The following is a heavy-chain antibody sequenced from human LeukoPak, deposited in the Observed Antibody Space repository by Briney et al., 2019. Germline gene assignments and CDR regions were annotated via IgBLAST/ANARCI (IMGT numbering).Heavy chain of an antibody. J-gene: IGHJ4*02. CDR3: ARDHNYAFDN. CDR1: GFTFSDYS. V-gene: IGHV3-48*04. Sequence: GGSLRLSCAASGFTFSDYSMNWVRQAPGKGLEWISYVGISSGNTKYADSVKGRFTISGDSARNSLYLQMSSLRVEDTAVYYCARDHNYAFDNWGQGTLVTVSS. CDR2: VGISSGNT. D-gene: IGHD1-1*01.